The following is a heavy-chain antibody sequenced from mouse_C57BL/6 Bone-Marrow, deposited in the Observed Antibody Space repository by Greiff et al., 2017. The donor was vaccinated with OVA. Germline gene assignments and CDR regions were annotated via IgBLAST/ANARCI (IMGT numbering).Heavy chain of an antibody. CDR2: IDPEDGDT. V-gene: IGHV14-1*01. CDR3: THYYYGSSYED. D-gene: IGHD1-1*01. Sequence: VQLQQSGAELVRPGASVKLSCTASGFNIKDYYMHWVKQRPEQGLEWIGRIDPEDGDTEYAPQFQGKATLTADTSSNTAYLQLSSLTSEDAAVYDSTHYYYGSSYEDWGKGTTLTVSS. CDR1: GFNIKDYY. J-gene: IGHJ2*01.